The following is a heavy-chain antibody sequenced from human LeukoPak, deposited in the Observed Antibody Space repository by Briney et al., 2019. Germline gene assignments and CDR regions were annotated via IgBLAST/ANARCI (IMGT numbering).Heavy chain of an antibody. Sequence: GSLRLSCTTSGFPFGEYAMSWFRQAPGKGLDLVGFIRSEAYGGTTEYAASVKGRFTISRDDSESLAYLQMTSLKIEDTAVYYCTKGWGDYWGRGTLVTVSS. CDR2: IRSEAYGGTT. V-gene: IGHV3-49*03. D-gene: IGHD6-19*01. J-gene: IGHJ4*02. CDR1: GFPFGEYA. CDR3: TKGWGDY.